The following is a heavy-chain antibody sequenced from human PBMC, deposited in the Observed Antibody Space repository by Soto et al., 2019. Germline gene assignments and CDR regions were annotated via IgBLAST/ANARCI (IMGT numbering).Heavy chain of an antibody. CDR3: ATPLPPSGSYFFSWFDP. V-gene: IGHV5-10-1*01. CDR1: GYSFTRKW. Sequence: PVESVRISCKASGYSFTRKWIIWVLQMPGKGLEWMGRIDATDSYTNHSPSFQGHVTISVDKSSSTAYVQWSSLKSSDTAMYCATPLPPSGSYFFSWFDPWGQGTMVTVSS. J-gene: IGHJ5*02. CDR2: IDATDSYT. D-gene: IGHD1-26*01.